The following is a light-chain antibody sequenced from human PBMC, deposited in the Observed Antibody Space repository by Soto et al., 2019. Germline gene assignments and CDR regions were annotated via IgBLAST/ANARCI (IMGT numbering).Light chain of an antibody. J-gene: IGLJ2*01. CDR3: ETWDTNVVV. CDR2: LEGSGSY. Sequence: QPVLTQSSSVSASLGSSVKLTCTLSSGHSTYIIAWHQQQPGKAPRYLMKLEGSGSYNKGSGIPDRFSGSSSGADRYLTISNLQFEDEADYYCETWDTNVVVFGGGTKVTVL. CDR1: SGHSTYI. V-gene: IGLV4-60*02.